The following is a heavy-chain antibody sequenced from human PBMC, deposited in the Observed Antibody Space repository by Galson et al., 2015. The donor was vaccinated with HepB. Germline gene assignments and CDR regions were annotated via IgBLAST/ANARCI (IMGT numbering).Heavy chain of an antibody. CDR1: GFIFSKYG. J-gene: IGHJ4*02. V-gene: IGHV3-30*18. CDR2: ISCNGGNT. CDR3: AKDRGLAYPIPFDY. D-gene: IGHD3/OR15-3a*01. Sequence: SLRLSCAASGFIFSKYGMNWVRQAPGKGLEWVAVISCNGGNTNYVDSVKGRFTVSRDNSKTTLYLQMNSLRAEDTAVYYCAKDRGLAYPIPFDYWAQGTLVTLSS.